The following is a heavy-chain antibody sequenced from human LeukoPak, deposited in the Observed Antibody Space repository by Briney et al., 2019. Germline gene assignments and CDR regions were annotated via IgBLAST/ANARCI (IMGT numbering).Heavy chain of an antibody. CDR2: IYHSGST. J-gene: IGHJ4*02. CDR3: ASRAYGGNSEAHFDY. Sequence: SETLSLTCTVSGYSISSGYYWGWIRQPPGKGLEWIGSIYHSGSTYYNPSLKSRVTISVDTSKNQFSLKLSSVTAADTAVYYCASRAYGGNSEAHFDYWGQGTLVTVSS. CDR1: GYSISSGYY. V-gene: IGHV4-38-2*02. D-gene: IGHD4-23*01.